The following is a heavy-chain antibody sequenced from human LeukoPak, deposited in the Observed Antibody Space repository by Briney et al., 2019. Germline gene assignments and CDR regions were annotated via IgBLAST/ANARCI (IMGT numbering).Heavy chain of an antibody. D-gene: IGHD3-16*01. CDR1: GSTFSSYS. J-gene: IGHJ3*02. CDR3: ARGLKRVGGFDI. CDR2: ISSSSSTI. V-gene: IGHV3-48*02. Sequence: GGSLRLSCAASGSTFSSYSMNWVRQAPGKGLEWVSYISSSSSTIYYADSVKGRFTISRDNAKNSLYLQMNSLRDEDTAVYYCARGLKRVGGFDIWGQGTMVTVSS.